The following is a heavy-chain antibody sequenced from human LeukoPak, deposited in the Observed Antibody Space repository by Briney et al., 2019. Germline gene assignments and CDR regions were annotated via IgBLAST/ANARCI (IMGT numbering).Heavy chain of an antibody. CDR2: IIPIFGTA. CDR3: ARDLRDCSSTSCYTGMGDY. J-gene: IGHJ4*02. CDR1: GGTFSSYA. V-gene: IGHV1-69*05. Sequence: SVKVSCKASGGTFSSYAISWVRQAPGQGLEWMGGIIPIFGTANYAQKFQGRVTITRDTSASTAYMELSSLRSEDTAVYYCARDLRDCSSTSCYTGMGDYWGQGTLVTVSS. D-gene: IGHD2-2*02.